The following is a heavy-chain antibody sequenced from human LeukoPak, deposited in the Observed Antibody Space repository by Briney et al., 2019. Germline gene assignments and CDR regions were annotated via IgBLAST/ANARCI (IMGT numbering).Heavy chain of an antibody. CDR2: IYYSGST. V-gene: IGHV4-31*03. D-gene: IGHD3-22*01. Sequence: SETLSLTCTVSGGSISSGGYYWSWIRQHPGKGLEWIGYIYYSGSTYYNPSLKSRVTISVDTSKNQFSLKLSSVTAADTAVYYCASAPLLGSSGYYYDRFDYWGQGTLVTVSS. CDR3: ASAPLLGSSGYYYDRFDY. CDR1: GGSISSGGYY. J-gene: IGHJ4*02.